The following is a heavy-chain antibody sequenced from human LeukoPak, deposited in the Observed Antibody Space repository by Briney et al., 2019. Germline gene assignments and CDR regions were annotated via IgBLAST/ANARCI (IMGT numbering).Heavy chain of an antibody. V-gene: IGHV1-24*01. CDR2: FDPEDGET. CDR1: GYTLTELS. CDR3: ATDDPLVGATGWDFDY. J-gene: IGHJ4*02. Sequence: ASVKVSCKVSGYTLTELSMHWVRQAPGKGLEWMGGFDPEDGETIYAQKFQGRVTMTEDTSTDTAYMELSSLRSEDTAVYYCATDDPLVGATGWDFDYWGQGTLVTVSS. D-gene: IGHD1-26*01.